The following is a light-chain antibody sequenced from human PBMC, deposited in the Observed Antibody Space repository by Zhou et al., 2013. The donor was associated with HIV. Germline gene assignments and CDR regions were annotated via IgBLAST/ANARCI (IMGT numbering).Light chain of an antibody. V-gene: IGKV3-20*01. CDR1: QSVSADY. Sequence: EIVLTQSPGTLSLSPGERATLSCRATQSVSADYVAWYQQKPGQAPRLLIYEASSRTTGIPDRFSGSGSRTDFTLTISSLEPEDFAVYYCQQYGTSPYTFGRGTKLEIK. CDR2: EAS. CDR3: QQYGTSPYT. J-gene: IGKJ2*01.